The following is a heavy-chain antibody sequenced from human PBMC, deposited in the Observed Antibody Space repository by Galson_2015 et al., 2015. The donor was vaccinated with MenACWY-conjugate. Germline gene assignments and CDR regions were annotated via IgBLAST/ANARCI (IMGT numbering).Heavy chain of an antibody. D-gene: IGHD6-13*01. CDR1: GYTFTAYA. V-gene: IGHV7-4-1*02. Sequence: SVKVSCKASGYTFTAYAINWVRQAPGQGLEWLGWINTNTGNPTYAQGFTGRFVFSLDTSVSTAYLQISSLKAEDTAIYYCVRDPTLSSSRSLFDPWGQGTLVTVSS. CDR3: VRDPTLSSSRSLFDP. CDR2: INTNTGNP. J-gene: IGHJ5*02.